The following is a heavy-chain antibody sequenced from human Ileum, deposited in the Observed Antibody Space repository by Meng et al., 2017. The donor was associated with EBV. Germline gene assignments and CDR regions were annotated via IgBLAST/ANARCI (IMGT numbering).Heavy chain of an antibody. V-gene: IGHV4-4*02. CDR3: ARDFGPHQLWY. J-gene: IGHJ4*02. CDR1: GGSITERNS. CDR2: IYHSAST. D-gene: IGHD3-16*01. Sequence: QLHASVPGLLKPSGTLSLTCAVSGGSITERNSWSWVRQPPVKGLEWIGEIYHSASTNYNPSLKSRVTISVDKSKNQFSLKLSSVTAADTAVYYCARDFGPHQLWYWGQGTLVTVSS.